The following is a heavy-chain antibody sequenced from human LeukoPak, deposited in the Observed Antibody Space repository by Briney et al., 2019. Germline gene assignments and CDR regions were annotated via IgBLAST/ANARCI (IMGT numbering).Heavy chain of an antibody. CDR3: EDGIRYFDWLLEKYYFDY. CDR1: GGSISSSSYY. J-gene: IGHJ4*01. D-gene: IGHD3-9*01. Sequence: PSETLSITCTVSGGSISSSSYYWGWIRQPPGKGLHWIGRIYYSGSTYYNPSLKSRVTISVDTSKNQFSLKLSSVTAADTFFYQAEDGIRYFDWLLEKYYFDYWGHGTLVTVSS. V-gene: IGHV4-39*01. CDR2: IYYSGST.